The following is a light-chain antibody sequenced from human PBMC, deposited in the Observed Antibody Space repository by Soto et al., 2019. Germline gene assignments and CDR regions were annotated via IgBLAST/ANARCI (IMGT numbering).Light chain of an antibody. V-gene: IGKV3-15*01. CDR3: QQYNNWSLT. CDR1: QTVSRS. CDR2: GAS. Sequence: EIQLTQSPSTLSVSVGDRVTISCRASQTVSRSLTWYQQKPGQAPRLLIYGASNRDTGIPARFSGSGSGTEFTLTISSLQSEDFAAYSCQQYNNWSLTFGGGTKVDIK. J-gene: IGKJ4*01.